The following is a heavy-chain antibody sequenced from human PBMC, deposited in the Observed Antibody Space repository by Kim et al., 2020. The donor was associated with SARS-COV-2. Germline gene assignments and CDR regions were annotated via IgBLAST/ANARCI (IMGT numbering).Heavy chain of an antibody. CDR2: INTNTGNP. CDR1: GDSFTTYG. D-gene: IGHD6-13*01. J-gene: IGHJ4*02. V-gene: IGHV7-4-1*02. Sequence: ASVKVSCKASGDSFTTYGLNWVRQAPGQGLEWMGWINTNTGNPKYAQGFTGQVVFSVDTSVSTAYLHITSLKAEDTAVYYCARGPWSSSWGAYFDYWGEGPLVPVSS. CDR3: ARGPWSSSWGAYFDY.